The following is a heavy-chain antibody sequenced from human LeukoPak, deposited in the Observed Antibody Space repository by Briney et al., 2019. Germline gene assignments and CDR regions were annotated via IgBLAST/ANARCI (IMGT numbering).Heavy chain of an antibody. CDR1: GGSISSGGYS. D-gene: IGHD5-12*01. V-gene: IGHV4-31*03. J-gene: IGHJ4*02. Sequence: KTSETLSLTCTVSGGSISSGGYSWSWIRQHPGKGLEWIGYIYYSGSTYYNPSLKSRVTISVDTSKNQFSLKLSSVTAADTAVYYCARDRKNSKWLPPDYWGQGTLVTVSS. CDR2: IYYSGST. CDR3: ARDRKNSKWLPPDY.